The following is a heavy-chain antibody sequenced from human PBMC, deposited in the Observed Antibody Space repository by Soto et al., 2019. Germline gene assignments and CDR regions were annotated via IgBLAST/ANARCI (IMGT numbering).Heavy chain of an antibody. J-gene: IGHJ6*02. CDR3: ARAITAATGTYGMDV. CDR1: GGSISSGGYY. D-gene: IGHD6-25*01. V-gene: IGHV4-30-4*01. CDR2: IYDSGST. Sequence: SETLSLTCTVSGGSISSGGYYWGWIRRPPGRGLEWIGYIYDSGSTYYHPSLKSRGIISLDTFNNQFSLNLSSVSAADTAVYYCARAITAATGTYGMDVWGQGTTVTVS.